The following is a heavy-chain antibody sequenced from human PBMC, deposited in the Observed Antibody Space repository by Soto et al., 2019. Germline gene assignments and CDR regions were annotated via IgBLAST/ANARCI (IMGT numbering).Heavy chain of an antibody. V-gene: IGHV1-8*01. CDR3: AREFPPYSGYDYYDGMDV. Sequence: QVQLVQSGAEVKKPGASVKVSCKASGYTFTSYDINWVRQATGQGLEWMGWMNPNSGNTGYAQKFQGRVTMTRNTTISTAYMELSSLRSEDTAVYYCAREFPPYSGYDYYDGMDVWGQGTTVTVSS. D-gene: IGHD5-12*01. J-gene: IGHJ6*02. CDR1: GYTFTSYD. CDR2: MNPNSGNT.